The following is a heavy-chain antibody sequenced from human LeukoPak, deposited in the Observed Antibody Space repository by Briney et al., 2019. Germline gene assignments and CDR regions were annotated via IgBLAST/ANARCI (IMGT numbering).Heavy chain of an antibody. V-gene: IGHV4-59*08. Sequence: SETLSLTCTVSGGSISSYYWSWIRQPPGKGLEWIGYIYYSGSTNYNSSLKSRVTISVDTSKNQFSLKLSCVTAADTAVYYCARQTAVAGTLFLAYHAAYFDYWGQGTLVTVSS. CDR1: GGSISSYY. CDR2: IYYSGST. D-gene: IGHD6-19*01. CDR3: ARQTAVAGTLFLAYHAAYFDY. J-gene: IGHJ4*02.